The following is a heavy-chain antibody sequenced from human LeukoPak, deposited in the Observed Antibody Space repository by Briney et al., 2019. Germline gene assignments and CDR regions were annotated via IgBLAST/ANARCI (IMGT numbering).Heavy chain of an antibody. CDR2: IHSGDIGGSPT. CDR1: GFTFSSYE. J-gene: IGHJ4*02. Sequence: HPGGSLRLSCAASGFTFSSYEFNCVRQAPGKGLEWLSYIHSGDIGGSPTHYTDSVKGRFTISRDNAKNSLYLQMNSLRAEDTAVYYCARGGYYYDSSGYYDYWGQGSLVTVSS. V-gene: IGHV3-48*03. CDR3: ARGGYYYDSSGYYDY. D-gene: IGHD3-22*01.